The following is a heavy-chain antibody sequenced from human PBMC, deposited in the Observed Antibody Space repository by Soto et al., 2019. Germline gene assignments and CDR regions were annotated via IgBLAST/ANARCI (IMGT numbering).Heavy chain of an antibody. D-gene: IGHD1-7*01. CDR3: VRTYNWNSEGFDH. CDR2: ISTNSGNT. V-gene: IGHV1-18*04. Sequence: QVQLEQSGAEVKEPGASVKVSCKASGYPFGTYAITWVRQAPGQGLEWVGWISTNSGNTYYAQNFQGRVTLTTDTSTTTAYMELMSLTSDDTAIYYCVRTYNWNSEGFDHWGQGTLVTVST. J-gene: IGHJ4*02. CDR1: GYPFGTYA.